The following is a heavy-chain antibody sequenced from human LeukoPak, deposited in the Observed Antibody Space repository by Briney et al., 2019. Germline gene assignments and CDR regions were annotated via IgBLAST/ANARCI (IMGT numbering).Heavy chain of an antibody. J-gene: IGHJ6*03. Sequence: ASVKVSCKASGYTFTGYYMHWVRQAPGQGLEWMGWINPNSGGTNYAQKFQGRVTMTRDTSISTAYMELSRLRSDDTAVYYCARDASGHGSGPYYYYYMDVWGKGTTVTVSS. V-gene: IGHV1-2*02. CDR1: GYTFTGYY. D-gene: IGHD3-10*01. CDR3: ARDASGHGSGPYYYYYMDV. CDR2: INPNSGGT.